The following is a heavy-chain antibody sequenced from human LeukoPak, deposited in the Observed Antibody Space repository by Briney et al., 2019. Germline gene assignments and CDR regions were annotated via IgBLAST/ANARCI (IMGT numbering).Heavy chain of an antibody. V-gene: IGHV4-4*07. CDR2: IYSSGNT. CDR1: GGSFSGYF. Sequence: SDTLSLTCTFSGGSFSGYFWNWIRQPAGKGLEWIGRIYSSGNTDYNSSLRSRVTMSLDTSKSQFSLKLTSVTAADTAVYYCAREHRDYVTSGYYMDYWGQGTLVTVSS. D-gene: IGHD3-3*01. CDR3: AREHRDYVTSGYYMDY. J-gene: IGHJ4*02.